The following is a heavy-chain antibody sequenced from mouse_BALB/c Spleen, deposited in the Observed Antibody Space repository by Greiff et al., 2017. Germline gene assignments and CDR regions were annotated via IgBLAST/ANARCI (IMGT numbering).Heavy chain of an antibody. CDR1: GYAFSSSW. D-gene: IGHD1-1*01. Sequence: QVQLQQSGPELVKPGASVKISCKASGYAFSSSWMNWVKQRPGQGLEWIGRIYPGDGDTNYNGKFKGKATLTADKSSSTAYMQLSSLTSVDSAVYFCARGTTVLDYWGQGTTLTVSS. CDR3: ARGTTVLDY. V-gene: IGHV1-82*01. J-gene: IGHJ2*01. CDR2: IYPGDGDT.